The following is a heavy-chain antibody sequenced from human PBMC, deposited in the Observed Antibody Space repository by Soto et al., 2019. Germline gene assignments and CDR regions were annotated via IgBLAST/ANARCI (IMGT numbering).Heavy chain of an antibody. CDR3: ARDLRGYSYGYRPYYYYGMDV. CDR1: GYTFTSYA. Sequence: VASVKVSCKASGYTFTSYAMHWVRQAPGQRLEWMGWINAGNGNTKYSQKFQGRVTITRDTSASTAYMELSSLRSEDTAVYYCARDLRGYSYGYRPYYYYGMDVWGQGTTVTVSS. CDR2: INAGNGNT. J-gene: IGHJ6*02. V-gene: IGHV1-3*01. D-gene: IGHD5-18*01.